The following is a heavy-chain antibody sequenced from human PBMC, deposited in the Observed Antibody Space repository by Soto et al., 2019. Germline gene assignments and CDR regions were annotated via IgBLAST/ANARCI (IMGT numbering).Heavy chain of an antibody. CDR3: ARADYSDYYYYLDV. CDR1: GYTYTSYA. V-gene: IGHV1-3*01. D-gene: IGHD4-4*01. Sequence: QVQLVQSGAEMKKPGDSVKLSCKASGYTYTSYAMHWVRQAPGQRLEWMGWINAGNGNTKYSQKFQGRVTITRDTSAITAYMERRSLRSEATAVHFCARADYSDYYYYLDVWGKGATVTVSS. J-gene: IGHJ6*03. CDR2: INAGNGNT.